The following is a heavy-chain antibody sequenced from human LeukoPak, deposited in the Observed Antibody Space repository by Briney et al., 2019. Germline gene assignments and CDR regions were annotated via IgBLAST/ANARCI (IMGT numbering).Heavy chain of an antibody. Sequence: GGSLRLSCAASGFTFNSYEMNWVRQAPGKGLGWISYISASGTITHYADSVEGRFTISRDNAKNSLYLQMNSLRAEDTALYYCAKDLRGYPPYGFDYWGQGTLVTVSS. CDR1: GFTFNSYE. CDR3: AKDLRGYPPYGFDY. D-gene: IGHD3-10*01. CDR2: ISASGTIT. V-gene: IGHV3-48*03. J-gene: IGHJ4*02.